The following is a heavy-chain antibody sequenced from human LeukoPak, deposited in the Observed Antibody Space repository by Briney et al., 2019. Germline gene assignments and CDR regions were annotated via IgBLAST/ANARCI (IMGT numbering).Heavy chain of an antibody. V-gene: IGHV3-23*01. D-gene: IGHD5-12*01. CDR1: GFTLSSYA. CDR2: SSGSDGSA. J-gene: IGHJ4*02. CDR3: AKDVEATITSGGYYFDH. Sequence: GGSLRLSWAASGFTLSSYALSWVRQAPGEGLEWVSSSSGSDGSAYYADSVKGRFTISRYTSRNSLYLPMHSLRPEDTAVYYCAKDVEATITSGGYYFDHWGQRALVTVSS.